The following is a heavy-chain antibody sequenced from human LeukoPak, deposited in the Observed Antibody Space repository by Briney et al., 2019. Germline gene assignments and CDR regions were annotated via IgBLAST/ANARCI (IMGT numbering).Heavy chain of an antibody. CDR1: EFTFSSYW. Sequence: GGSLRLSCAASEFTFSSYWMSWVRQAPGKGLEWVAYIRPDGNEKFYMDSVKGRFTISRDNAKNSLYLQMDSLRVDDTAVYYCARGRGFDSWGQGALVTISS. CDR3: ARGRGFDS. CDR2: IRPDGNEK. V-gene: IGHV3-7*01. J-gene: IGHJ4*02.